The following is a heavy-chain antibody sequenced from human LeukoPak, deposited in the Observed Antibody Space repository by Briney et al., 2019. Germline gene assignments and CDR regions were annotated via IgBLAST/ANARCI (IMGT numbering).Heavy chain of an antibody. D-gene: IGHD3-16*01. CDR1: GFTFSSYS. V-gene: IGHV3-21*01. J-gene: IGHJ4*02. CDR2: ISSRSIYI. Sequence: PGGSLRLSCAASGFTFSSYSMIWVRQAPGKGLEWVSSISSRSIYIDYADSVKGRFTISRDNAKNSLYLQMNSLRVEDTATYYCARDQGGAVSYWGQGTLVIVSS. CDR3: ARDQGGAVSY.